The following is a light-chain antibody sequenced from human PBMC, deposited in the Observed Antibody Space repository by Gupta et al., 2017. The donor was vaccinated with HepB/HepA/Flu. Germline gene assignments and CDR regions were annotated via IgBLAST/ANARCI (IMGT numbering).Light chain of an antibody. CDR2: LESSGNY. Sequence: QPVVTQTSDASASLGSSVKLTCTLRSAYRSYIIAWHQLQPGKAPRYLMKLESSGNYNKGSGVPDRFSGSSSGADRYLTISNLQSEDEADYYCETWDISTQVFGGGTKLTVL. V-gene: IGLV4-60*03. CDR1: SAYRSYI. CDR3: ETWDISTQV. J-gene: IGLJ3*02.